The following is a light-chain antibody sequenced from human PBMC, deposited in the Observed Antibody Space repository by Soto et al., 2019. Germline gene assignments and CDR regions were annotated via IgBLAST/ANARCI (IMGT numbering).Light chain of an antibody. Sequence: QSALTQPRSVSGSPGQSVTISCTGTSSDVGAYNYVSWYQHHPGKAPKFMIYDVTKRPSGVPDRFSGSKSDNTASLTISGLQAEDEADYYCCSYAGNDSVVFGGGTKHTVL. J-gene: IGLJ2*01. CDR1: SSDVGAYNY. CDR3: CSYAGNDSVV. V-gene: IGLV2-11*01. CDR2: DVT.